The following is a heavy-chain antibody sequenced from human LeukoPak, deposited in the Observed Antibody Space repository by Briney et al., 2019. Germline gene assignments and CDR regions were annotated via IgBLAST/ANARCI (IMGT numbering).Heavy chain of an antibody. V-gene: IGHV3-53*01. Sequence: GRSLRLSCTASGFTVSSDYMTWVRQAPGKGLEWVSVTHSGGSTSYADSVKGRFTISRDNSKNTLYLQMNSLRAEDTAVYYCARRAVYWGQGTLVTVSS. CDR2: THSGGST. D-gene: IGHD6-25*01. CDR1: GFTVSSDY. CDR3: ARRAVY. J-gene: IGHJ4*02.